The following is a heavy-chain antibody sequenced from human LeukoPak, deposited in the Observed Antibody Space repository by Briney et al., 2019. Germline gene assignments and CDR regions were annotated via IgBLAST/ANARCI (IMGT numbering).Heavy chain of an antibody. CDR1: AGTFTIYT. V-gene: IGHV1-69*05. CDR2: IITIFGTA. J-gene: IGHJ4*02. D-gene: IGHD4-17*01. Sequence: SVTLTFSASAGTFTIYTISWVRQAPGQGLEWVGGIITIFGTANNSYKFQGRVQITTDESTSTAYMELSSLRSEDTTVYYCARRGLDDYGHYFDYWGQGSLVTVSS. CDR3: ARRGLDDYGHYFDY.